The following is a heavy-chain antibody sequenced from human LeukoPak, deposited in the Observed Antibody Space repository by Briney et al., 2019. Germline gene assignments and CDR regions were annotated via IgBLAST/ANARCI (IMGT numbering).Heavy chain of an antibody. V-gene: IGHV1-69*13. CDR3: ARGDYYDSSLNHFDY. CDR2: IIPIFGTA. D-gene: IGHD3-22*01. CDR1: GGTFSSYA. Sequence: ASVKVSCKASGGTFSSYAISWVRQAPGQGLEWMGGIIPIFGTANYAQKFQGRVTITADESTSTAYMELSSLRSEDTAVYYCARGDYYDSSLNHFDYWGQGTLVTVSS. J-gene: IGHJ4*02.